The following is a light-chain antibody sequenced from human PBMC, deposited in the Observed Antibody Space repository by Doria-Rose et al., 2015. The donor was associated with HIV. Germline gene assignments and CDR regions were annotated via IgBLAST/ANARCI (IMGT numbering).Light chain of an antibody. J-gene: IGKJ3*01. V-gene: IGKV4-1*01. Sequence: DIRMAQSPESLGMSLGERATLNCKSNQSLLYTSKNYLAWYQQKPGQPPKLLIYWASTRQSGVPARFSGSGSGTDFTITISSLEAEDVAVYYCQQYYDTPSFGPGTTVDIK. CDR1: QSLLYTSKNY. CDR3: QQYYDTPS. CDR2: WAS.